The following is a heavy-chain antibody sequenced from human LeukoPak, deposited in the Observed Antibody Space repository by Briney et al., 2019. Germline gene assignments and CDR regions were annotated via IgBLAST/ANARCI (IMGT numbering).Heavy chain of an antibody. J-gene: IGHJ4*02. CDR1: GFTFSSFE. V-gene: IGHV3-48*03. Sequence: GGSLRLSCAASGFTFSSFEMNWVRQAPGKGLEWVSYISSGGSTRYYADSVKGRFTISRDSAKNSLYLQMNSLRAEGTAVYYCAREGGWTFDYWGQGTLVTVSS. CDR3: AREGGWTFDY. CDR2: ISSGGSTR. D-gene: IGHD2-15*01.